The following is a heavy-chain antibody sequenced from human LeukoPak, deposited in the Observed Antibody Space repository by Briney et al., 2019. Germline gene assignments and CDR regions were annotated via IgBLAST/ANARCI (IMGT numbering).Heavy chain of an antibody. CDR1: GGSISSHY. D-gene: IGHD6-6*01. V-gene: IGHV4-59*11. CDR2: IYYSGST. Sequence: KPSETLSLTCTVSGGSISSHYWSWTRQPPGKGLEWIGYIYYSGSTNYNPSLKSRVTISVDTSKNQFSLKLSSVTAADTAVYYCAREEGSARPIDYWGQGTLVTVSS. CDR3: AREEGSARPIDY. J-gene: IGHJ4*02.